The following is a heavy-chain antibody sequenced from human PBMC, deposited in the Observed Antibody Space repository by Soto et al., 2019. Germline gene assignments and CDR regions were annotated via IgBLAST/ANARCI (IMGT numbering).Heavy chain of an antibody. D-gene: IGHD6-13*01. J-gene: IGHJ5*02. CDR2: IYTSGST. CDR1: GGSISSYY. V-gene: IGHV4-4*07. Sequence: PSETLSLTCTVSGGSISSYYWSWIRQPARKGLEWIGRIYTSGSTNYNPSLKSRVTMSVDTSKNQFSLKLSSVTAADTAVYYCARGIGSSSWLIRWLDPWGQGTMVTVYS. CDR3: ARGIGSSSWLIRWLDP.